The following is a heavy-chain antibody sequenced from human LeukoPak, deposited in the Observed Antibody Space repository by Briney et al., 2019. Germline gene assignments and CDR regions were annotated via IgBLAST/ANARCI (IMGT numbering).Heavy chain of an antibody. CDR3: ARVNMAVVVNDY. V-gene: IGHV1-2*02. D-gene: IGHD3-22*01. CDR2: INPNSGGT. CDR1: GYTFTGYY. Sequence: ASVKVSCKASGYTFTGYYMHWVRQAPGQGLEWMGWINPNSGGTNYAQKFQGRVTMTRDTSISTAYMELSRLRSDDTAVYYCARVNMAVVVNDYWGQGTLVTVSS. J-gene: IGHJ4*02.